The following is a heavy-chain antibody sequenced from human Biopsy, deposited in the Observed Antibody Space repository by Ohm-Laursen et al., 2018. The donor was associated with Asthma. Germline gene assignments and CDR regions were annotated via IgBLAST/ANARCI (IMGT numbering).Heavy chain of an antibody. Sequence: SLRLSCAAPGFCFSNFAIHWVRQAPGKGLEWVGVISKDASTQDYADSVKGRFTMARDNSKNTLDLQMNSLREEDTAVYYCVRDGTDDAFDIWGQGTVVSVSS. V-gene: IGHV3-30*01. J-gene: IGHJ3*02. CDR1: GFCFSNFA. CDR3: VRDGTDDAFDI. CDR2: ISKDASTQ. D-gene: IGHD1-1*01.